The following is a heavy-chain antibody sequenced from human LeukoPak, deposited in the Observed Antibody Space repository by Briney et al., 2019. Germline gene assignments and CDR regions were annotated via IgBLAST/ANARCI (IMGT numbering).Heavy chain of an antibody. J-gene: IGHJ5*02. Sequence: SETLSLTCSDAGGSITSNSDYWAWIRQPPGKGLEWVASFYFPGSTYYNPSLKGRVTIYVDTSKNQLSLKLNSVTAADTAVYYCARHRHSGSSYHWGQGTLVTVSS. D-gene: IGHD3-10*01. V-gene: IGHV4-39*01. CDR2: FYFPGST. CDR3: ARHRHSGSSYH. CDR1: GGSITSNSDY.